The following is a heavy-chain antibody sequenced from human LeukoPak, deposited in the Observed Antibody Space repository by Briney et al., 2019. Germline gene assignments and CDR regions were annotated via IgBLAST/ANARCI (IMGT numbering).Heavy chain of an antibody. D-gene: IGHD3-3*01. V-gene: IGHV3-43*02. CDR1: GFTFDDYV. CDR2: ISEDGGSA. CDR3: AKDVTGVVGDY. J-gene: IGHJ4*02. Sequence: PGGSLRLSCAASGFTFDDYVMHWVRQAPGKGLEWVSLISEDGGSAFYADSLKGRFTISRDNSKNSLYLQMNSLRTEDTALYYCAKDVTGVVGDYWGQGTLVTVSS.